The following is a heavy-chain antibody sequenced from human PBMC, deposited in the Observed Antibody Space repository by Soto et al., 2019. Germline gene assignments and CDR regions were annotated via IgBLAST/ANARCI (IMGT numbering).Heavy chain of an antibody. CDR1: GGSISSSSYY. CDR3: ARQPPYRSGNYHAFDI. J-gene: IGHJ3*02. D-gene: IGHD3-10*01. Sequence: SATMSLTCPFSGGSISSSSYYLGWIRPPPGKGLEWIGSIYYSGSTYYNPSLKSRVTISVDTSKNQFSLKLSSVTAADTAVYYCARQPPYRSGNYHAFDIWGQGNTGTVS. CDR2: IYYSGST. V-gene: IGHV4-39*01.